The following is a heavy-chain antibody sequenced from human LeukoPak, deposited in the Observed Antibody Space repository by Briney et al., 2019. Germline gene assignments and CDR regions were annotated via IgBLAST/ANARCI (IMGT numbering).Heavy chain of an antibody. V-gene: IGHV3-30*02. CDR1: GFTFSSYG. CDR3: AKAQGGNFDWLSPLFDY. Sequence: TGGSLRLSCAASGFTFSSYGMHWVRQAPGKGLEWVAFIRYDGSNKYYADSVKGRFTISRDNSKNTLYLQMNSLGAEDTAVYYCAKAQGGNFDWLSPLFDYWGQGTLVTVSS. D-gene: IGHD3-9*01. J-gene: IGHJ4*02. CDR2: IRYDGSNK.